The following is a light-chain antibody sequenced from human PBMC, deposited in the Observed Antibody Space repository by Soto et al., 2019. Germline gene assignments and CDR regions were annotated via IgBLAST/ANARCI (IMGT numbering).Light chain of an antibody. CDR2: DVS. Sequence: EIVLTQSPATLSLSPGERATLSCRASQSISSHLAWYQQKPGQAPRLIMYDVSNRATDIPARFSGSGSGTDFTLTISSLEPEDFAVYYCQQRPNWPLTFGGGTKVEIK. J-gene: IGKJ4*01. CDR3: QQRPNWPLT. CDR1: QSISSH. V-gene: IGKV3-11*01.